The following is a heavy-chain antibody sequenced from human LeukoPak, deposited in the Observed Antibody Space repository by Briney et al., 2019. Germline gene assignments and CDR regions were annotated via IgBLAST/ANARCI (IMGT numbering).Heavy chain of an antibody. CDR2: IRYDGCNK. Sequence: PGGSLRLSCAASGFIFSAYNMHWVRQAPGKGLEWVAFIRYDGCNKNYADSVKGRFTISRDNSKNTLYLQMNSLRAEDTAVYYCANTKYDILTVAYWGQGTLVTVSS. CDR3: ANTKYDILTVAY. CDR1: GFIFSAYN. J-gene: IGHJ4*02. D-gene: IGHD3-9*01. V-gene: IGHV3-30*02.